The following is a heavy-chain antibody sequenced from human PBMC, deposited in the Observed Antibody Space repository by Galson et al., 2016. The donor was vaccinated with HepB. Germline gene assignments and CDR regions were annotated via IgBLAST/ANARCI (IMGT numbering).Heavy chain of an antibody. V-gene: IGHV4-31*03. CDR3: ARGEFCRGGNCYSDAYFDY. CDR1: GGSISSGGFH. Sequence: TLSLTCSVSGGSISSGGFHWSWIRQHPGKGLEWIGYIYYSGNTYYKSSFRGRLTMSVDTSKNQFSLKLSSVTAADTAVYYCARGEFCRGGNCYSDAYFDYWGQGALVTVSS. J-gene: IGHJ4*02. D-gene: IGHD2-15*01. CDR2: IYYSGNT.